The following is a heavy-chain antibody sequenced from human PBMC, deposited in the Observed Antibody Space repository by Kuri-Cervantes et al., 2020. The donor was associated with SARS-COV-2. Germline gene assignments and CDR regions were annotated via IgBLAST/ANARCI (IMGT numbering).Heavy chain of an antibody. D-gene: IGHD3-22*01. Sequence: SETLSLTCAVSGGSFSGYYWSWIRQPPGKGLEWIGEINHSGSTNYNPSLKSRVAVSVGTSKNQFSLKLSSVTAADTAVYYCARDWGCYYVSSGSYDFDIWGQGTMVTVSS. J-gene: IGHJ3*02. CDR1: GGSFSGYY. CDR3: ARDWGCYYVSSGSYDFDI. V-gene: IGHV4-34*01. CDR2: INHSGST.